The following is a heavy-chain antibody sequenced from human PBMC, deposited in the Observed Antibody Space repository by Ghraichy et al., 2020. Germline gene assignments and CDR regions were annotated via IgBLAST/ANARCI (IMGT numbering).Heavy chain of an antibody. CDR1: GNNFPRYG. CDR2: ISGYNDNT. Sequence: ASVKVSCKASGNNFPRYGVNWVRQAPGQGLEWIGGISGYNDNTNYAQQFQGRVTMTTDKSTNTAYMELNSLTSDDTAVYYCATVTEDWFFDLWGRGTLVTVYS. CDR3: ATVTEDWFFDL. V-gene: IGHV1-18*01. J-gene: IGHJ2*01.